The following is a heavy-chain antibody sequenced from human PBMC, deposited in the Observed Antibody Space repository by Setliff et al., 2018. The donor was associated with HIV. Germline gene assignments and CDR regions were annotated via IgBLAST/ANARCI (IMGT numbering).Heavy chain of an antibody. CDR1: GGSFAASH. CDR3: ATDHVTMAGTRFDF. CDR2: ISHSGDT. J-gene: IGHJ4*02. D-gene: IGHD6-19*01. V-gene: IGHV4-34*01. Sequence: SETLSPTCAVYGGSFAASHWSWIRQSPGKGLEWIGEISHSGDTKYTPSLKGRLTISIDTSKKQFSLRLKSVTAADAAVYYCATDHVTMAGTRFDFWGQGTPVTVSS.